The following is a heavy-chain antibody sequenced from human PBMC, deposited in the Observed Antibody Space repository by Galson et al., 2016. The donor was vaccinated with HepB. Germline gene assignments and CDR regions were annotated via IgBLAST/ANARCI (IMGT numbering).Heavy chain of an antibody. D-gene: IGHD6-19*01. J-gene: IGHJ4*02. CDR2: IKEDGSQK. CDR3: GREGTGPSSAWGTADY. CDR1: GFTFESYW. Sequence: SLRLSCAATGFTFESYWMSWVRQAPGKGLEWVADIKEDGSQKYHSDSVKGRFTISRDNAKNSLFLHMNSLVVEDTAVYYCGREGTGPSSAWGTADYWGQGTLVTVSS. V-gene: IGHV3-7*03.